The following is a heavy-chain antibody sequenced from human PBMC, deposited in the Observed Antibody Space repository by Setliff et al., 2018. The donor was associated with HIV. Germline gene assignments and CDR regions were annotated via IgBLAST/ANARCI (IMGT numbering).Heavy chain of an antibody. CDR1: GGSMNNYY. V-gene: IGHV4-59*01. D-gene: IGHD3-10*01. CDR2: IYENDYT. J-gene: IGHJ4*02. Sequence: PSETLSLTCIVSGGSMNNYYWNRVRQTPGKGLEWIGYIYENDYTHYTVSLRSRVTISMDTSKNQFSLTLRSVTAADRAIYYCARAQMHRGVVAWSLYYFDYWGQGALVTSPQ. CDR3: ARAQMHRGVVAWSLYYFDY.